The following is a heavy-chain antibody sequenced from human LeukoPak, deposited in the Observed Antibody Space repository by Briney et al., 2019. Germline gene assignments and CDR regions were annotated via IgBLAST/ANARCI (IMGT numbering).Heavy chain of an antibody. Sequence: PSETLSLTCAVYGGSFSGYYWSWIRQPPGKGLEWIGEINHSGSTNYNPSLKSRVTISVDTSKNQFSLKLSSVTAADTAVYYCARRVTPYYDFWSGYYPGWFDPWGQGTLVTVSS. CDR1: GGSFSGYY. D-gene: IGHD3-3*01. V-gene: IGHV4-34*01. CDR2: INHSGST. CDR3: ARRVTPYYDFWSGYYPGWFDP. J-gene: IGHJ5*02.